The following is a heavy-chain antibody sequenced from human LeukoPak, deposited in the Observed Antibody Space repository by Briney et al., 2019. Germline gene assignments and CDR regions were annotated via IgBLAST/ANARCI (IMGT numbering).Heavy chain of an antibody. CDR2: MNPNSGNT. Sequence: ASVKVSYKASGYTFTSYDINWVRQATGQGLEWMGWMNPNSGNTGYAQKFQGRVTMTRNTSISTAYMELSSLRSEDTAVYYCARKWAVAGSSYFDYWGQGTLVTVSS. CDR3: ARKWAVAGSSYFDY. J-gene: IGHJ4*02. V-gene: IGHV1-8*01. D-gene: IGHD6-19*01. CDR1: GYTFTSYD.